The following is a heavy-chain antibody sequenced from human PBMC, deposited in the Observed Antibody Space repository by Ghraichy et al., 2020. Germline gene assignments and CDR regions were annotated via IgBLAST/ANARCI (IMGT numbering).Heavy chain of an antibody. J-gene: IGHJ4*02. CDR3: ASPVGEKTAFDY. Sequence: SETLSLTCTVSGGSISSSSYYWGWIRQPPGKGLEWIGSIYYSGSTYYNPSLKSRVTISVDTSKNQFSPKLSSVTAADTAVYYCASPVGEKTAFDYWGQGTLVTVSS. CDR2: IYYSGST. CDR1: GGSISSSSYY. V-gene: IGHV4-39*01. D-gene: IGHD1-26*01.